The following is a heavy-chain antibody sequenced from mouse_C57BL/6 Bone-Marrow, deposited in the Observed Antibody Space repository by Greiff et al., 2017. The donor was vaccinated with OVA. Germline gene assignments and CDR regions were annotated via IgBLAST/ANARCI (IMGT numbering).Heavy chain of an antibody. D-gene: IGHD2-12*01. CDR3: TRAYVWFAY. CDR1: GFTFSSYA. Sequence: EVHLVESGEGLVKPGGSLKLSCAASGFTFSSYAMSWVRQTPEKRLEWVAYISSGGDYIYYADTVKGRFTISRDKARNTLYLQMSSLKSEDTAMYYCTRAYVWFAYWGQGTLVTVSA. J-gene: IGHJ3*01. CDR2: ISSGGDYI. V-gene: IGHV5-9-1*02.